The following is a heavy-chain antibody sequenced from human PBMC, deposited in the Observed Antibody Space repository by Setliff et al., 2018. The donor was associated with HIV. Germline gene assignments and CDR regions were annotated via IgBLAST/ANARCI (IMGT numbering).Heavy chain of an antibody. Sequence: SSETLSLTCAVSGGSINSGGYYWTWIRQHPGMGLEWIGYIHYSGSTYYNPSLKSRVSISVDTSKNQFSLKLRSVTAADTAVYYCATSAESGFGIHWGVFNIWGQGTRVTVSS. V-gene: IGHV4-31*11. D-gene: IGHD3-10*01. J-gene: IGHJ3*02. CDR1: GGSINSGGYY. CDR2: IHYSGST. CDR3: ATSAESGFGIHWGVFNI.